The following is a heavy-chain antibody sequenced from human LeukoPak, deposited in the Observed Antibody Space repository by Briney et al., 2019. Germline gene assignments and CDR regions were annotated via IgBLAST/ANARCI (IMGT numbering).Heavy chain of an antibody. D-gene: IGHD2-15*01. CDR3: ARSADSAKDY. CDR1: GFTFNTYS. J-gene: IGHJ4*02. Sequence: GGSLRLSCAASGFTFNTYSMNWVRQAPGKGLEWVSSISSSSSYIYYADSVKGRFTISRDNAKNSLYLQMNSLRAEDTAVYYCARSADSAKDYWGQGTLVTVFS. CDR2: ISSSSSYI. V-gene: IGHV3-21*01.